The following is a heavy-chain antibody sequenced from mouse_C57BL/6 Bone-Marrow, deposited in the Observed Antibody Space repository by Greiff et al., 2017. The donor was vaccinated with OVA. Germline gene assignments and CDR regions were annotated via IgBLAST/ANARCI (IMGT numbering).Heavy chain of an antibody. CDR1: GYAFSSSW. CDR2: IYPGDGDT. Sequence: QVQLQQSGPELVKPGASVMISCKASGYAFSSSWLNWVKQRPGKGLERIGRIYPGDGDTNYNGKFKGKATLTADKSSSTAYMQLSSLTSEDSAVYFCARDGYDFDYWGQGTTLTVSS. J-gene: IGHJ2*01. CDR3: ARDGYDFDY. D-gene: IGHD2-2*01. V-gene: IGHV1-82*01.